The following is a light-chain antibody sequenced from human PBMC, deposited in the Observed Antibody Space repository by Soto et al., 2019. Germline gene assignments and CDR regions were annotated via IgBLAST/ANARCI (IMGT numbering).Light chain of an antibody. CDR3: QQYSSYWT. CDR2: KAS. Sequence: DIQMSQSPSTLPASVGDRVTITCRASQSISTWLAWYQQKPGKAPNLLIYKASYLASGVPSRFSGGGSGTEFTLTISSLQPDEFETYYCQQYSSYWTFGQGTKVELK. V-gene: IGKV1-5*03. J-gene: IGKJ1*01. CDR1: QSISTW.